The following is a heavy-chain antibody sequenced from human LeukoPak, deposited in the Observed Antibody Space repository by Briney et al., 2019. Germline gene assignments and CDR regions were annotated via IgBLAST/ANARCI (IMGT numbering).Heavy chain of an antibody. D-gene: IGHD2/OR15-2a*01. J-gene: IGHJ4*02. Sequence: GASVKVSCKASGGTFSSYAISWVRQAPGQGLEWMGRIIPIFGIANYAQKFQGRVTITADKSTSTAYMELSSLRSEDTAVYYCARGVPSYPFKVGRYFDYWGQGTLVTVSS. CDR3: ARGVPSYPFKVGRYFDY. CDR2: IIPIFGIA. CDR1: GGTFSSYA. V-gene: IGHV1-69*04.